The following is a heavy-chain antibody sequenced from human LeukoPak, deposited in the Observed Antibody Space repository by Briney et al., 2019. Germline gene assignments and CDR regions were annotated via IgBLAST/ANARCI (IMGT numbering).Heavy chain of an antibody. CDR1: GFTFSSYW. J-gene: IGHJ4*02. V-gene: IGHV3-74*01. Sequence: GGSLRLSCAASGFTFSSYWMHWVRQPPGKGPVCVSRINSDGSSTSYADSVKGRFTVSRDNAKHTLYLQMNSLRAEDTAVYYCVRGRSYSGSAYFDYWGQGTLVTVSS. D-gene: IGHD1-26*01. CDR3: VRGRSYSGSAYFDY. CDR2: INSDGSST.